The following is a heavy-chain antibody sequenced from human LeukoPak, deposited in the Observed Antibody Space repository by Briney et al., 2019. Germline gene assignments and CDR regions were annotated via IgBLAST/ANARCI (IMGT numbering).Heavy chain of an antibody. J-gene: IGHJ4*02. CDR1: GYTFSIYG. D-gene: IGHD6-19*01. Sequence: ASVKVSCKASGYTFSIYGINWVRQAPGQGLEWMGWISAYNGNTNYAQRLQGRVTMTTDTSTSTAYMELRSLRSDDTAVYCCARAIALTGFDSWGQGTLVTVSS. CDR3: ARAIALTGFDS. CDR2: ISAYNGNT. V-gene: IGHV1-18*01.